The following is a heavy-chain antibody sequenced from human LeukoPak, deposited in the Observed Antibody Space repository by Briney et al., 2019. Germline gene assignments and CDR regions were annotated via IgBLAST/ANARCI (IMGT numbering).Heavy chain of an antibody. Sequence: EASVKVSCKAAGYTFTGYYMHWVRQAPGQGLEWMGWINPNSGGTNYAQKFQGRVTMTRDTSISTAYMELSRLRSDDTAVYYCARGGYYSDSSGYYPDYWGQGTLVTVSS. CDR2: INPNSGGT. CDR3: ARGGYYSDSSGYYPDY. V-gene: IGHV1-2*02. CDR1: GYTFTGYY. J-gene: IGHJ4*02. D-gene: IGHD3-22*01.